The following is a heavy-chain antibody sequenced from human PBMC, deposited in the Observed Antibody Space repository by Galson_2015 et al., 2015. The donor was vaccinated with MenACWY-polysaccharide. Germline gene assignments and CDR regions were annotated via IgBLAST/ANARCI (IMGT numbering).Heavy chain of an antibody. D-gene: IGHD2-15*01. CDR1: GYSFTSLG. CDR3: ARMDKGSCLSCRQDWFDP. V-gene: IGHV1-8*01. J-gene: IGHJ5*02. Sequence: SVKVSCKASGYSFTSLGINWARQATGQGFEWLGWVDPKTGDTGYDQNFQGRISMSRDTSTSTAYMELHSLTPDDTAVYYCARMDKGSCLSCRQDWFDPWGPGTLVTVSS. CDR2: VDPKTGDT.